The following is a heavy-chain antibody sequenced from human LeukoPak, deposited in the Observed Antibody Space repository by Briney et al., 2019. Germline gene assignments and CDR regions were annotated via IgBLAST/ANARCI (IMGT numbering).Heavy chain of an antibody. CDR3: ARPFAFGGSTAHDYFDY. V-gene: IGHV4-38-2*02. CDR1: GYSISSGYY. D-gene: IGHD1-26*01. CDR2: IYYSGST. J-gene: IGHJ4*02. Sequence: SETLSLTCTVSGYSISSGYYWGWIRQPPGKGLEWIGSIYYSGSTYYNPSLKSRVTISVDTSKNQYSLKLSSVTAADTAVYYCARPFAFGGSTAHDYFDYWGQGTLVTVSS.